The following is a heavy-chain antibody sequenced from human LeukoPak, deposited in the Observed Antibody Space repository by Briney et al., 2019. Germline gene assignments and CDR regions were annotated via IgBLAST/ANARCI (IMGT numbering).Heavy chain of an antibody. CDR2: IRYDGTNE. CDR3: AKLGLPATSYYYYSYMDV. J-gene: IGHJ6*03. V-gene: IGHV3-30*02. D-gene: IGHD2-2*01. Sequence: GGSLRLSCAASGFTFGTYGMHWVRQAPGKGLEWVAFIRYDGTNEYYADSVKGRFTISRDNSNNTLYLQMHSLRAEDTAVYYCAKLGLPATSYYYYSYMDVWGKGTTVTVSS. CDR1: GFTFGTYG.